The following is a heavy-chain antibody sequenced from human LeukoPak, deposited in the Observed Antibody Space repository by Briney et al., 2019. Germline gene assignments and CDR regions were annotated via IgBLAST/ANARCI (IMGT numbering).Heavy chain of an antibody. CDR2: ISSSSSYI. V-gene: IGHV3-21*01. Sequence: GGSLRLSCAASGFTFSSYSMNWVRQAPGKGLECVSSISSSSSYIYYADSVKGRFTISRDNAKNSLYLQMNSLRAEDTAVYYCARGPLGIRYFDYWGQGTLVTVSS. CDR1: GFTFSSYS. CDR3: ARGPLGIRYFDY. J-gene: IGHJ4*02. D-gene: IGHD3-16*01.